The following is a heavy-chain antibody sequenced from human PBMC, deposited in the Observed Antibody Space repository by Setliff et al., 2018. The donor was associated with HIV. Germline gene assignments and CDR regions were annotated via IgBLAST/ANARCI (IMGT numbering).Heavy chain of an antibody. CDR2: IYNSGNT. CDR3: ARDGAQYSSGWNGYYCDY. V-gene: IGHV4-4*07. CDR1: GGSISSHY. Sequence: PSETLSLTCTVSGGSISSHYWSWIRQPAGKGLEWIGRIYNSGNTNYNPSLKSRVNMSVDASKNQFSLNLKSVTAADTAVYYCARDGAQYSSGWNGYYCDYWGQGTLVTVSS. J-gene: IGHJ4*02. D-gene: IGHD6-19*01.